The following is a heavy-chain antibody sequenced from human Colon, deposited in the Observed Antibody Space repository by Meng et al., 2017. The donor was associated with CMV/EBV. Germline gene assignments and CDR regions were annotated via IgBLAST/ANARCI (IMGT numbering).Heavy chain of an antibody. Sequence: SETLSLTCTGSGGSISNYYWSWIRQSPGKGLEWIGYIYYSGTRYNSNSGRTNYNPSLKSRVTISVDPSKNQFALELSSVTAADTAVYYCARVGSSGWELAFWGPGTLVTVSS. J-gene: IGHJ4*02. D-gene: IGHD6-19*01. CDR1: GGSISNYY. CDR2: IYYSGTRYNSNSGRT. CDR3: ARVGSSGWELAF. V-gene: IGHV4-59*01.